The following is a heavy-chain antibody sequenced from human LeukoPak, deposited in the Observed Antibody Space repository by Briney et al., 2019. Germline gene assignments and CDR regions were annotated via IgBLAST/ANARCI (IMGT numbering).Heavy chain of an antibody. CDR3: ARYTAYYYDSSGYYAFDI. D-gene: IGHD3-22*01. J-gene: IGHJ3*02. CDR1: GGSISSGDYY. Sequence: SQTLSLTCTVSGGSISSGDYYWSWVRQPPGTGLEWIGYIYYSGSTYYNPSLKSRVTISVDTSKNQFSLKLSSVTAADTAVYYCARYTAYYYDSSGYYAFDIWGQGTMVTVSS. V-gene: IGHV4-30-4*08. CDR2: IYYSGST.